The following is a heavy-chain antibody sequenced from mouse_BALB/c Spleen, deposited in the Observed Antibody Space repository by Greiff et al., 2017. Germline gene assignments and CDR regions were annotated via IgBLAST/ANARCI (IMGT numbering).Heavy chain of an antibody. CDR1: GFTFSSYA. CDR3: ARDRLRLRAAMDY. V-gene: IGHV5-9-4*01. Sequence: EVQGVESGGGLVKPGGSLKLSCAASGFTFSSYAMSWVRQSPEKRLEWVAEISSGGSYTYYPDTVTGRFTISRDNAKNTLYLEMSSLRSEDTAMYYCARDRLRLRAAMDYWGKGTSVTVSS. D-gene: IGHD1-2*01. CDR2: ISSGGSYT. J-gene: IGHJ4*01.